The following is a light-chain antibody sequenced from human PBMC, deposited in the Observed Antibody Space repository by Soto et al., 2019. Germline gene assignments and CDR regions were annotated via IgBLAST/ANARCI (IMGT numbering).Light chain of an antibody. V-gene: IGLV1-40*01. CDR3: QSYDSSLSRSV. Sequence: QSVLTQPPSVSGAPGQGVTISCTGSSSNIGAGFDVHWYQLLPGTAPKLLIYANNNRPSGVPDRFSGSKSGTSASLAITGLQAEDEADYYCQSYDSSLSRSVFGGGTQLTVL. CDR1: SSNIGAGFD. CDR2: ANN. J-gene: IGLJ2*01.